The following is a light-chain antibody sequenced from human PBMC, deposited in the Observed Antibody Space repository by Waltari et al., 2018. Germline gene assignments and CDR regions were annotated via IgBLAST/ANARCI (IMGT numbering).Light chain of an antibody. CDR3: QQCYTTPYT. J-gene: IGKJ2*01. CDR1: QTVLYSPNDRNY. Sequence: DIVMTQSPDSLAVSLGERATINCKSSQTVLYSPNDRNYLAWYQQKPGQPPKLLIYWASTRESGVPDRFSGSGSGTDFTLNISSLQADDVAVYYCQQCYTTPYTFGQGTMLEIK. CDR2: WAS. V-gene: IGKV4-1*01.